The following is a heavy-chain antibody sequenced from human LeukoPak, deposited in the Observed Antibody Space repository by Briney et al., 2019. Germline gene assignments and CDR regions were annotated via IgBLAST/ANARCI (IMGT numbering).Heavy chain of an antibody. Sequence: GSPRLSRAPSRFTPSRDGMSSVPEAPGNGVEWGSAISGSGGSTYYAASVKGRFTISRDNSKNTLYLQTNCLRAEDTAVYYCAKRYDYGGDGRYFDYWGQGTLVTVSS. V-gene: IGHV3-23*01. J-gene: IGHJ4*02. D-gene: IGHD4-23*01. CDR2: ISGSGGST. CDR3: AKRYDYGGDGRYFDY. CDR1: RFTPSRDG.